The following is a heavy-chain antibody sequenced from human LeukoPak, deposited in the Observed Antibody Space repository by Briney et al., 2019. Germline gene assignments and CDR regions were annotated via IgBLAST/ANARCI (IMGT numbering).Heavy chain of an antibody. J-gene: IGHJ4*02. V-gene: IGHV4-61*01. CDR2: IYYSGST. D-gene: IGHD6-25*01. CDR1: DDSIRSNNYY. CDR3: ARDYPYSNGADSR. Sequence: SETLSLTCTVSDDSIRSNNYYWGWIRQPPGKGLEWIGYIYYSGSTNYNPSLKSRVTISVDTSKNQFSLKLSSVTAADTAVYYCARDYPYSNGADSRWGQGTLVTVSS.